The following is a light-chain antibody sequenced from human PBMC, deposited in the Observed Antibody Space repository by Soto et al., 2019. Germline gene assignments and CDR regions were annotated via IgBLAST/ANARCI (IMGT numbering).Light chain of an antibody. Sequence: QSVLTQPPSVSGAPGQRVTISCTASSSNIGAGYDVHWYQQLPGTVPKLLIYGNSNRPSGVPDRFSGSKSGTSASLAITGLQAEDEADYYCQSYDSSLSGWVFGGVTKLTVL. J-gene: IGLJ3*02. CDR1: SSNIGAGYD. V-gene: IGLV1-40*01. CDR2: GNS. CDR3: QSYDSSLSGWV.